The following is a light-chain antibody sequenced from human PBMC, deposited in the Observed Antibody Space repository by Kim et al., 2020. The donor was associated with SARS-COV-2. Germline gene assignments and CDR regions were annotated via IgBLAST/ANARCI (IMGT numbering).Light chain of an antibody. CDR1: SSDVGGYNY. Sequence: QSALTQPRSVSGSPGQSVTISCTRTSSDVGGYNYVSWYQQHPGKAPKLMIYDVSKRPSGVPDRFSGSKSGNTASLTISGLQAEDEADYYCCSYAGSYTGVFGGGTQLTVL. CDR2: DVS. J-gene: IGLJ3*02. V-gene: IGLV2-11*01. CDR3: CSYAGSYTGV.